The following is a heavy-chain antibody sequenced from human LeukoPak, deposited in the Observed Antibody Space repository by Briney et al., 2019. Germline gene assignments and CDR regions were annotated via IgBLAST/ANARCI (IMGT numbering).Heavy chain of an antibody. CDR1: GFTFDDYA. CDR2: ISWNSGSI. Sequence: SGGSLRLSCAASGFTFDDYAMHWVRQAPGKGLEWVSGISWNSGSIGYADSVKGRFTISRDNSKNTVSLQMNSLRPEDTAVYYCAKRGYSSSWNFDSWGQGTLVTVSS. CDR3: AKRGYSSSWNFDS. J-gene: IGHJ4*02. D-gene: IGHD6-13*01. V-gene: IGHV3-9*01.